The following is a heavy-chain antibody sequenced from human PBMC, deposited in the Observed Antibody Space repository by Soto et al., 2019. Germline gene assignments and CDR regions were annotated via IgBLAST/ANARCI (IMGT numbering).Heavy chain of an antibody. CDR2: ISGSGGST. V-gene: IGHV3-23*01. CDR1: GFTFSSYA. D-gene: IGHD4-17*01. Sequence: LRLSCAASGFTFSSYAMSWVRQAPGKGLEWVSAISGSGGSTYYADSVKGRFTISRDNSKNTLYLQMNSLRAEDTAVYYCAKDSALNYGDQLEDYWGQGTLVTAPQ. J-gene: IGHJ4*02. CDR3: AKDSALNYGDQLEDY.